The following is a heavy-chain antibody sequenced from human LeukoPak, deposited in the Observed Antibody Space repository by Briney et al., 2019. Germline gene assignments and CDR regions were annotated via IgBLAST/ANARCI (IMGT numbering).Heavy chain of an antibody. CDR3: ARDKGRWLRYFDY. CDR1: GFTFSSYA. V-gene: IGHV3-30*01. CDR2: ISYDGSNK. Sequence: PGRSLRLSCAASGFTFSSYAMHWVRQAPGKGLERVAVISYDGSNKYYADSVKGRFTISRDNSKNTLYLQMNSLRAEDTAVYYCARDKGRWLRYFDYWGQGTLVTVSS. D-gene: IGHD5-12*01. J-gene: IGHJ4*02.